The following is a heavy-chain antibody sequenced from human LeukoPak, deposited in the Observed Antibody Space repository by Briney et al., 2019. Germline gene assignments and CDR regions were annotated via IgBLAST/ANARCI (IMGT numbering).Heavy chain of an antibody. CDR3: AAAAGTGYYYMDV. CDR1: GYTFTGYY. J-gene: IGHJ6*03. D-gene: IGHD6-13*01. CDR2: INPNSGGT. V-gene: IGHV1-2*02. Sequence: RASVKVSCKASGYTFTGYYMHWVRQAPGQGLEWRGWINPNSGGTNYAQKLQGRVTITRDMATSTAYMELSSLRPEDTAVYYCAAAAGTGYYYMDVWGKGTTVTVSS.